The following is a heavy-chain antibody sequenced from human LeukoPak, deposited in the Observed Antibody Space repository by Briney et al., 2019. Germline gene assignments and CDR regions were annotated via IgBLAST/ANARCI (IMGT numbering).Heavy chain of an antibody. CDR1: GDSIRSCY. J-gene: IGHJ4*02. Sequence: PSETLSLTCAVSGDSIRSCYWSWIRQPPGKGLEWIGYIYYTGSTNYNPSLKSRVTISIDTSKNQFSLKLSSVTAADTAVYYCARDGGYCGGDCFNYWGQGTLVTVSS. V-gene: IGHV4-59*01. D-gene: IGHD2-21*01. CDR2: IYYTGST. CDR3: ARDGGYCGGDCFNY.